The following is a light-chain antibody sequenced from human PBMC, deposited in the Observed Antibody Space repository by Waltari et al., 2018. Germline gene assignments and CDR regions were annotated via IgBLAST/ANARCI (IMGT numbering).Light chain of an antibody. CDR1: SSNFGAGYD. CDR3: QSYDSSLSASV. Sequence: QSVLTQPPSMSGAPGQKVTIPCTGGSSNFGAGYDVHWYQQFPGTAPKLLIFGNTNRPPGVPGRFSGSMSGTSASLTIDGLHSDDEAVYYCQSYDSSLSASVFGGGTTLTVL. V-gene: IGLV1-40*01. J-gene: IGLJ3*02. CDR2: GNT.